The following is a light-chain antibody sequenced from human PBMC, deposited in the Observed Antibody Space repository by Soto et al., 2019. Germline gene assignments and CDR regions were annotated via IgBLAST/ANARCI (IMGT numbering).Light chain of an antibody. Sequence: IQMTQSPSSLSASVGDRVTITCRASQSISSYLNWYQQKPGKAPNLLIWDASTLQSGVPSRFSGSGSGTEFTLTISSLQPDDFATYYCQHYNSYSEAFGQGTKVDI. CDR1: QSISSY. CDR3: QHYNSYSEA. V-gene: IGKV1-5*01. J-gene: IGKJ1*01. CDR2: DAS.